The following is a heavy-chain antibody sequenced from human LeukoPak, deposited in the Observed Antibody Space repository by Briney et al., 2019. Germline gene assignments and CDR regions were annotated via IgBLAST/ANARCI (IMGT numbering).Heavy chain of an antibody. CDR3: ARATVTTAYFDY. J-gene: IGHJ4*02. Sequence: GASVKVSCKASGYTFTSYYMHWVRQAPGQGREGMGIINPSGGSTSYAQKFQGRVTMTRDTSTSTVYMELSSLRSEDTAVYYCARATVTTAYFDYWGQGTLVTVSS. CDR1: GYTFTSYY. CDR2: INPSGGST. V-gene: IGHV1-46*01. D-gene: IGHD4-17*01.